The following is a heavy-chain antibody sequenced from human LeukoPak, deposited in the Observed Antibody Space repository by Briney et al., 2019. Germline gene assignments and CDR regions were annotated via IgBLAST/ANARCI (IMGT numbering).Heavy chain of an antibody. J-gene: IGHJ3*02. CDR2: IIPIFGTA. Sequence: SVKVSCKASGGTFSSYAISWVRQAPGQGLEWMGGIIPIFGTANYAQKFQGRVTITTDESTSTAYMELSSPRSEDTAVYYCARSRIVGATTSAFDIWGQGTMVTVSS. CDR3: ARSRIVGATTSAFDI. CDR1: GGTFSSYA. D-gene: IGHD1-26*01. V-gene: IGHV1-69*05.